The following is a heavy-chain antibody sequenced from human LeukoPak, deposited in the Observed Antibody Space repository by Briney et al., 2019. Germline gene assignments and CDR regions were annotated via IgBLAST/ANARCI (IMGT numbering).Heavy chain of an antibody. D-gene: IGHD2-8*01. V-gene: IGHV3-21*04. Sequence: PGGSLRLSCAASGFTFSSYSMNWVRQAPGKGLEWVSSISSSSSYIYYADSVKGRFTISRDNAKNSLYLQMNSLRAGDTALYYCARLKLMVAPDYWGQGTLVTVSS. CDR1: GFTFSSYS. CDR2: ISSSSSYI. J-gene: IGHJ4*02. CDR3: ARLKLMVAPDY.